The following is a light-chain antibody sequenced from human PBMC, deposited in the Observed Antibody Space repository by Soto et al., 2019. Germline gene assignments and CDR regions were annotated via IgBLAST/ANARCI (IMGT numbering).Light chain of an antibody. J-gene: IGLJ2*01. V-gene: IGLV1-44*01. Sequence: QPVLTQPPSASGTPGQRVTTSCSGSSSNIGSNTVNWYQHLPGTAPKLLIYNNNQRPSGVPDRFSGSKSGTSASLATSGLQSEDEADYYCAVWDDSVNGPVFGGGTKLTVL. CDR2: NNN. CDR1: SSNIGSNT. CDR3: AVWDDSVNGPV.